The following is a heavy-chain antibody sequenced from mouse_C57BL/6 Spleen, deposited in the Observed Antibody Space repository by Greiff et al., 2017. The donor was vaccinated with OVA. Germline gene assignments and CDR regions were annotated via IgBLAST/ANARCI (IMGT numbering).Heavy chain of an antibody. Sequence: QVQLKQSGPELVKPGASVKISCKASGYAFSSSWMNWVKQRPGKGLEWIGRIYPGDGDTNYNGKFKGKATLTADKSSSTAYMQLSSLTSEDSAVYFCARSGDGEDYAMDYWGQGTSVTVSS. D-gene: IGHD2-13*01. CDR3: ARSGDGEDYAMDY. V-gene: IGHV1-82*01. CDR1: GYAFSSSW. CDR2: IYPGDGDT. J-gene: IGHJ4*01.